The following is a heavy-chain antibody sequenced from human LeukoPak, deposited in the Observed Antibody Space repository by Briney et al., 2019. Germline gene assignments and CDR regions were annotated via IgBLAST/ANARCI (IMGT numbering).Heavy chain of an antibody. Sequence: SETLSLTCTVSGGSISSYYWSWIRQPPGKGLEWIGYIYYSGSTDHNPSLKTRVTMSVDTSKNQLSLNLRSVTAADTAVYYCARNRGEVLTSAIMRGYSYYYGMDVWGQGTTVTVSS. CDR3: ARNRGEVLTSAIMRGYSYYYGMDV. CDR2: IYYSGST. J-gene: IGHJ6*02. D-gene: IGHD4/OR15-4a*01. CDR1: GGSISSYY. V-gene: IGHV4-59*08.